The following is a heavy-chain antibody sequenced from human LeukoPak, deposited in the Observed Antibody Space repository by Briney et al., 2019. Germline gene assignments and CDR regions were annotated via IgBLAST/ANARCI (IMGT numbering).Heavy chain of an antibody. D-gene: IGHD3-16*01. CDR2: GDPRSGAA. V-gene: IGHV1-2*02. J-gene: IGHJ4*02. CDR1: GYSITDYY. CDR3: GRDNYGPFDY. Sequence: ASVKVSCKASGYSITDYYIHWVRQARGEGLEWMGWGDPRSGAATYAQKFQGRVTMTRDTSLNTVCLEMSGLIPDDTAVYCRGRDNYGPFDYWGQGTLVTVSS.